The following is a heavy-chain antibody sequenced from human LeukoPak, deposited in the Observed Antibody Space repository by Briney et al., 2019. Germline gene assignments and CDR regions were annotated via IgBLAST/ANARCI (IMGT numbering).Heavy chain of an antibody. CDR1: GFTFSDFA. CDR2: ISGSGIAT. Sequence: GGSLRLSCAASGFTFSDFAMTWVRQAPGKGLEWVSAISGSGIATYYADSVKGRFTISRDNSKNTLYLQMNSLRAEDTAVYYCAKARIAVARCFDYWGQGTLVTVSS. CDR3: AKARIAVARCFDY. D-gene: IGHD6-19*01. J-gene: IGHJ4*02. V-gene: IGHV3-23*01.